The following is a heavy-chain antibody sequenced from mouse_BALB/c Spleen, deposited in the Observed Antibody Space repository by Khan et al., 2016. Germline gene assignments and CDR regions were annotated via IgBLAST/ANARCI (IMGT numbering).Heavy chain of an antibody. D-gene: IGHD4-1*01. V-gene: IGHV4-1*02. CDR3: ARQEDCGKDN. Sequence: EVKLHESGGGLVQPARSLKLSCAASGFAFSRYWMSWVRQAPGKGLEWIGEINPDSSTINYTPSLTGQFIISRDNAKNTLLLQISKVRAEGTALDYCARQEDCGKDNWGQGTSVTVSS. J-gene: IGHJ4*01. CDR1: GFAFSRYW. CDR2: INPDSSTI.